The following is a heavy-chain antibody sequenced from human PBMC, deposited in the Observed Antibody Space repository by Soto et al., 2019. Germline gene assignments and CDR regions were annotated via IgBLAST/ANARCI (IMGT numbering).Heavy chain of an antibody. D-gene: IGHD3-22*01. CDR1: GYSFTSYW. CDR2: IYPGDSDT. J-gene: IGHJ4*02. CDR3: ARVPNYYDSSGPGGNFDY. Sequence: PGDSLKISCKGSGYSFTSYWIGWVRQMPGKGLEWMGIIYPGDSDTRYSPSFQGQVTISADKSISTAYLQWSSLKASDTAMYYCARVPNYYDSSGPGGNFDYWGQGTLVTVSS. V-gene: IGHV5-51*01.